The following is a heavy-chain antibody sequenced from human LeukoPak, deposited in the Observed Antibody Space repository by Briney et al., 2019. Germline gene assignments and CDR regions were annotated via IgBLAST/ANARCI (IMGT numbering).Heavy chain of an antibody. CDR3: ARSNNIVGATYFDY. CDR1: GFTFSTYA. V-gene: IGHV3-64*02. J-gene: IGHJ4*02. CDR2: ISSDGGST. D-gene: IGHD1-26*01. Sequence: GGSLRLSCAASGFTFSTYAMHWVRQAPGKGLEYISSISSDGGSTYYADSVKGRFTISRDNSKNTLYLQMGRLRAEDMAVYYCARSNNIVGATYFDYWGQGTLVTVSS.